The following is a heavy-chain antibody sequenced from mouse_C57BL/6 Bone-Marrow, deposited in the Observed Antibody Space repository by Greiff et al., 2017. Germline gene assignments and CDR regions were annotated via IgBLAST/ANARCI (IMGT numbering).Heavy chain of an antibody. Sequence: QVQLQQSGAELARPGASVKLSCTASGYTFTSYGISWVKQRTGQGLEWIGEIYPRSGNTYYTEKFKGKATLTADTSSSTAYMELRSLTSEDSAVYFCASYTTVVAGDWYFDVWGTGTTVTVSS. V-gene: IGHV1-81*01. CDR2: IYPRSGNT. J-gene: IGHJ1*03. CDR3: ASYTTVVAGDWYFDV. CDR1: GYTFTSYG. D-gene: IGHD1-1*01.